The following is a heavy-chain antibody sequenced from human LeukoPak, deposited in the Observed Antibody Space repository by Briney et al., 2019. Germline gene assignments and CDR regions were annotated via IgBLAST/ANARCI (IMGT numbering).Heavy chain of an antibody. V-gene: IGHV3-7*03. CDR1: GFPFNAYW. CDR2: IRQDGDTK. CDR3: ARSLPYGTTWYGRSDF. J-gene: IGHJ4*02. D-gene: IGHD6-13*01. Sequence: QPGGSLRLSCAASGFPFNAYWMTWVRQAPGKGLEWVANIRQDGDTKYYVDSVKGRFTISRDNAMNSLHLQMNSLRAEDTAIYYCARSLPYGTTWYGRSDFWGQGTLVTVSS.